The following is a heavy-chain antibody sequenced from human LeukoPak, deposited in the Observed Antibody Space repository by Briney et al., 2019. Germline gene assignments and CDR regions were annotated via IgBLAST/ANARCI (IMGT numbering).Heavy chain of an antibody. J-gene: IGHJ4*02. CDR2: INHSGST. CDR1: GGSFSGYY. D-gene: IGHD3-9*01. V-gene: IGHV4-34*01. CDR3: ARVHLYDILTGSDDY. Sequence: SETLSLTRAVYGGSFSGYYWSWIRQPPGKGLEWIGEINHSGSTNYNPSLKSRVTISVDTSKNQFSLKLSSVTAADTAVYYCARVHLYDILTGSDDYWGQGTLVTVSS.